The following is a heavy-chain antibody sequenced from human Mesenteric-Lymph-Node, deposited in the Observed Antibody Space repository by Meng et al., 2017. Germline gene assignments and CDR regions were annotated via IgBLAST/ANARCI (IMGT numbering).Heavy chain of an antibody. CDR3: ARDGVARFDP. CDR1: GYTFTAYY. CDR2: INAGNGNT. J-gene: IGHJ5*02. D-gene: IGHD3-16*01. V-gene: IGHV1-3*01. Sequence: ASVKVSCKASGYTFTAYYMHYVRQAPGQRLEWMGWINAGNGNTKYSQKFQGRVTITRDTSASTAYMELSSLRSEDTAVYYCARDGVARFDPWGQGTRVTVSS.